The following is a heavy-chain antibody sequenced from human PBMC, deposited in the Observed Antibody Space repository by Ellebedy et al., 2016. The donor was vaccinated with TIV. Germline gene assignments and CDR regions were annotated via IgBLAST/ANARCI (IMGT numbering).Heavy chain of an antibody. V-gene: IGHV3-30*02. Sequence: GESLKISCVASGFRLSTHGMHWVRQAPGKGLEWVAFKRFDGRMDYNGDSVKGRFIISRDVSKNTLYLQMNRLRAEDTAMYYCTRETNSPPGAVAGTGFDCWGQGTLVIVSS. D-gene: IGHD6-19*01. CDR2: KRFDGRMD. J-gene: IGHJ4*02. CDR1: GFRLSTHG. CDR3: TRETNSPPGAVAGTGFDC.